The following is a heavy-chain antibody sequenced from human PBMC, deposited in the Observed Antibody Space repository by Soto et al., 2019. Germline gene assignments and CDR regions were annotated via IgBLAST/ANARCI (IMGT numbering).Heavy chain of an antibody. V-gene: IGHV1-8*02. J-gene: IGHJ5*02. CDR1: GYTFINFD. CDR2: MNPGSGKT. Sequence: ASVKVSCKASGYTFINFDISWVRQATGQGLEWMGWMNPGSGKTGYANKFQGRVTMTTDTSTSTAYMELRSLRSDDTAVYYCARTHRGYSYGYPNWFDPWGQGTLVTVSS. CDR3: ARTHRGYSYGYPNWFDP. D-gene: IGHD5-18*01.